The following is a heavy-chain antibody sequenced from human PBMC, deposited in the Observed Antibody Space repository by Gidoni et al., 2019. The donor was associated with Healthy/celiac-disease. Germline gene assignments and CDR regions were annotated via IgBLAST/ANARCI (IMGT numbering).Heavy chain of an antibody. J-gene: IGHJ6*02. CDR1: GGSISCYY. CDR3: ARNPAAPYYYYYYGMDV. Sequence: QVQLQESGPGLVKPSETLSLTCTVYGGSISCYYWSWIRQPPGKGLEWIGYIYYSGSTNYNPSLKSRVTISVDTSKNQFSLKLSSVTAADTAVYYCARNPAAPYYYYYYGMDVWTQGTTVTVSS. V-gene: IGHV4-59*08. CDR2: IYYSGST. D-gene: IGHD6-6*01.